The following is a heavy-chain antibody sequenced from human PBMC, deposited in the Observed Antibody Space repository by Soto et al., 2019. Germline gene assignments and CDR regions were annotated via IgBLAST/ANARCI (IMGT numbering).Heavy chain of an antibody. CDR1: GYTFTSYG. CDR3: ARDYGSGSYHRVYYYYYGMDV. CDR2: ISAYNGNT. V-gene: IGHV1-18*01. Sequence: QVQLVQSGAEVKKPGASVKVSCKASGYTFTSYGISWVRQAPGQGLEWMGWISAYNGNTNYAQKLQGRVTMTTDTSTSTAYMELRSLSSDDTAVYYCARDYGSGSYHRVYYYYYGMDVWGQGTTVTVSS. J-gene: IGHJ6*02. D-gene: IGHD3-10*01.